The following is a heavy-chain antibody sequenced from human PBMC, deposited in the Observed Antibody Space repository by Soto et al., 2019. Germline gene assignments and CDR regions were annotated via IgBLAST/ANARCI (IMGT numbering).Heavy chain of an antibody. CDR2: IKQDGSEK. CDR1: GFTCSSDW. Sequence: PGGSLRLFCAASGFTCSSDWMSWVRQAPGKGLEWVANIKQDGSEKYYVDSVKGRFTISRDNAKNSLYLQMNSLRAADTAVYYFPRHPSLEDPMDV. D-gene: IGHD3-3*01. CDR3: PRHPSLEDPMDV. V-gene: IGHV3-7*01. J-gene: IGHJ6*01.